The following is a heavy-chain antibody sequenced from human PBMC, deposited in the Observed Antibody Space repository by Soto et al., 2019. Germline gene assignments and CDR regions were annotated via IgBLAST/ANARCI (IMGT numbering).Heavy chain of an antibody. V-gene: IGHV1-18*04. J-gene: IGHJ4*02. D-gene: IGHD3-22*01. Sequence: ASEKVSCKASCYTFTSYGISWVRQAPGQGLEWMGWISAYNGNTNYAQKLQGRVTMTTDTSTSTAYMELRSLRSDDTAVYYCASCSYYYDSSGYYYGGPFDYWGQGTLVTVSS. CDR2: ISAYNGNT. CDR3: ASCSYYYDSSGYYYGGPFDY. CDR1: CYTFTSYG.